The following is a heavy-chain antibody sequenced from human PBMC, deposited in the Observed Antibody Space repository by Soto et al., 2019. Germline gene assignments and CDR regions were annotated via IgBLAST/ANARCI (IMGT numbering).Heavy chain of an antibody. V-gene: IGHV2-26*01. CDR1: GFSLSNARMG. CDR2: IFSNDEK. D-gene: IGHD3-22*01. CDR3: ARIVEYDSSGYYSGYFDY. Sequence: QVTLKESGPVLVKPTETLTLTCTVSGFSLSNARMGVSWIRQPPGKALEWLAHIFSNDEKSYSTSLKSRLTISKDTSKSQVVLTMTNIDPVDTATYYCARIVEYDSSGYYSGYFDYWGQGTLVTVS. J-gene: IGHJ4*02.